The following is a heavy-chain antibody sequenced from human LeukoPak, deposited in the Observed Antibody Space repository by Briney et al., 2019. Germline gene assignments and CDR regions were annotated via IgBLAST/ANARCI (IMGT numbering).Heavy chain of an antibody. CDR3: VKGDVGYSYGPVDY. D-gene: IGHD5-18*01. CDR2: INPNSGGT. CDR1: GYTFTGYF. J-gene: IGHJ4*02. V-gene: IGHV1-2*02. Sequence: ASVKVSCKASGYTFTGYFMHWVRQAPGQGLEWMGWINPNSGGTNYAQKFQGRVTMTRDTSISTAYMELSRLRSDDTAVYYCVKGDVGYSYGPVDYWGQGTLVTVSS.